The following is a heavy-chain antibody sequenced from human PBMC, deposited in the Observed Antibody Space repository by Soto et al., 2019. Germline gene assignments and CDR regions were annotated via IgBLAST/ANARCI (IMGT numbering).Heavy chain of an antibody. Sequence: GGSLRLSCAASGFTFSRYGMNWLRQAPGKGLEWVASISSSTSYVYYADSVKGRFSTSRDNAKNILYLEMYALRTEDTAVYYCARDPSEGRVGNWFESWGQGTLSPSPQ. V-gene: IGHV3-21*06. CDR2: ISSSTSYV. CDR3: ARDPSEGRVGNWFES. J-gene: IGHJ5*01. D-gene: IGHD2-2*01. CDR1: GFTFSRYG.